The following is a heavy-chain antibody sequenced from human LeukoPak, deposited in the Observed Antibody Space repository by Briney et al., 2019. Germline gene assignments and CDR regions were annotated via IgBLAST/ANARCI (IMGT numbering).Heavy chain of an antibody. Sequence: GASVKVSCKASGYTFTTYYMHWVRQAPGQGLQWMGKINPSGGSTIYAQKFQGRVTMTRDTSTSTVYMEVSSLTSEDTAVYYCARVWGELSWFDPWGQGTLVTVSS. D-gene: IGHD3-16*02. CDR1: GYTFTTYY. CDR2: INPSGGST. CDR3: ARVWGELSWFDP. V-gene: IGHV1-46*01. J-gene: IGHJ5*02.